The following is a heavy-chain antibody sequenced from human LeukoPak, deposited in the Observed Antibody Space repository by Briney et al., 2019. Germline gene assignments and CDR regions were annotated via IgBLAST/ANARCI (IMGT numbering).Heavy chain of an antibody. CDR2: ISGYNGNT. CDR3: ARAPLYGSCEY. Sequence: ASVKVSCTASGYTFSIYGISWVRQAPGQGLEWTGWISGYNGNTNYAQKLQGRVTMTTDTSTSTAYMELRSLRSDDTAVYYCARAPLYGSCEYWGQGTLVTVSS. J-gene: IGHJ4*02. D-gene: IGHD6-6*01. CDR1: GYTFSIYG. V-gene: IGHV1-18*01.